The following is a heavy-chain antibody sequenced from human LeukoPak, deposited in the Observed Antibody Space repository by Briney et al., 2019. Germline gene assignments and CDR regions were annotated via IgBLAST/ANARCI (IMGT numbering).Heavy chain of an antibody. J-gene: IGHJ4*02. CDR2: IYPDDSDV. D-gene: IGHD3-3*01. V-gene: IGHV5-51*01. CDR1: GYSFSTYW. Sequence: GESLKISCMGYGYSFSTYWIGWVRPVPGKGLEWMAMIYPDDSDVRYNPSFQGHVAISADKSIHTAFLQWYALKASDTAMYYCMRGGLRGFWDGYSDYWGQGTLLSVSS. CDR3: MRGGLRGFWDGYSDY.